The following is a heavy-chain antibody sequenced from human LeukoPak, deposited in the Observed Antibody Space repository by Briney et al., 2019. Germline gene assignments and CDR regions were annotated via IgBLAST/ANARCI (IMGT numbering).Heavy chain of an antibody. V-gene: IGHV1-18*01. Sequence: GSVKVSCKASGYTFTSYGISWVRQAPGQGLEWMGWISAYNGNTNYAQKLQGRVTMTTDTSTSTAYMELRSLRSDDTAVYYCARDWRQVNYYDSSGYPGTDWGQGTLVTVSS. D-gene: IGHD3-22*01. CDR1: GYTFTSYG. CDR3: ARDWRQVNYYDSSGYPGTD. J-gene: IGHJ4*02. CDR2: ISAYNGNT.